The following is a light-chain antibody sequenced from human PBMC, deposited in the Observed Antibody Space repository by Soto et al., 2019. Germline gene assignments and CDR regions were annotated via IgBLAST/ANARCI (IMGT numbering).Light chain of an antibody. CDR2: SND. J-gene: IGLJ2*01. V-gene: IGLV1-47*02. Sequence: QPLLTQPPSASGTPGQRVTISCSGSNSNVETNYVYWYQQVAGTAPKLLIYSNDQRPSGVPDRFSASKSGTSASLDISGLRSEDEADYYCSANDDSLGGPVFGGGTKLTVL. CDR3: SANDDSLGGPV. CDR1: NSNVETNY.